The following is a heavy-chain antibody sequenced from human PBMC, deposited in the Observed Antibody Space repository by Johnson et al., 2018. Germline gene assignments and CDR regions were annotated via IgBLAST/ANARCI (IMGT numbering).Heavy chain of an antibody. J-gene: IGHJ1*01. CDR1: GFTFSDYW. V-gene: IGHV3-7*01. CDR2: IKQDGSNK. CDR3: ASASVVTSEYFQH. Sequence: VQLVESGGGLVQPGGSLSLSCAASGFTFSDYWMSWVRQAPGQGLEWVANIKQDGSNKYYADSVKGRFTISRDNSKNTRYLQRNSLRAEDTAVYDCASASVVTSEYFQHWGQGTLVTVSS. D-gene: IGHD2-21*02.